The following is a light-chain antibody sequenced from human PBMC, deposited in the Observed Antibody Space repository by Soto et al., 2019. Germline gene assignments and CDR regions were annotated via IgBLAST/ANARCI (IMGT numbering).Light chain of an antibody. J-gene: IGKJ5*01. CDR2: DAS. CDR1: QSVSSY. V-gene: IGKV3-11*01. Sequence: EIVLTQSPANLYLSPGERATLSCRASQSVSSYLAWYQQKPGQAPRLLIYDASNRATGIPARFSGSGSGTDFTLTISSLEPEDFAVYYCQQRSNWPSTFGQGTRLEIK. CDR3: QQRSNWPST.